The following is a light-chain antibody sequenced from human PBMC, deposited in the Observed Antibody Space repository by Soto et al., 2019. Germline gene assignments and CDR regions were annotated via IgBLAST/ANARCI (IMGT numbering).Light chain of an antibody. V-gene: IGKV3-15*01. Sequence: EVVMTQSPVLLSVSPGERATLSCRASQSLNSDMAWYQQKPGQPPRLLIHGASTRATGIPANFSGSGSGTEFTLTISSVQSEDFAVYYCQQYKYWPRTFGQGTKVDIK. CDR3: QQYKYWPRT. CDR2: GAS. CDR1: QSLNSD. J-gene: IGKJ1*01.